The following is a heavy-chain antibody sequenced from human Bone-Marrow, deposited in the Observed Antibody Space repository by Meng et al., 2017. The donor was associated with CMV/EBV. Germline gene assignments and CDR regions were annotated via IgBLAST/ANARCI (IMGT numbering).Heavy chain of an antibody. J-gene: IGHJ6*01. V-gene: IGHV3-23*03. CDR2: IYSGGST. CDR3: ARELRFLEGYYYYGMDV. Sequence: GGSLRLSCAASGFTFSSYAMSWVRQAPGKGLEWVSVIYSGGSTYYADSVKGRFTISRDNAKNSLYLQMNSLRAEDTAVYYCARELRFLEGYYYYGMDVWGQGTTVTVSS. D-gene: IGHD3-3*01. CDR1: GFTFSSYA.